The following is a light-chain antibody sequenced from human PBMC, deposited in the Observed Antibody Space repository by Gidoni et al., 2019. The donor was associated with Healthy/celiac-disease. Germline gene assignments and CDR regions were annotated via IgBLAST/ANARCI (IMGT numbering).Light chain of an antibody. J-gene: IGKJ2*01. CDR1: QSISSW. V-gene: IGKV1-5*03. CDR2: KAS. CDR3: QQYNSYPYT. Sequence: DIQSTQSPSTLSASVGDRVTITCRASQSISSWLAWYQQKPGKAPKPLIYKASSLESGVPSRFSGSGSGTEFTLTISSLQPEDFATYYCQQYNSYPYTFGQGTKLEIK.